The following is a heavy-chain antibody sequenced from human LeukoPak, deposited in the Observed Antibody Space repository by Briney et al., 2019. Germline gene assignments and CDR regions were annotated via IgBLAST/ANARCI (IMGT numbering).Heavy chain of an antibody. CDR3: AKGVGYGGMDV. CDR1: GFTFSSYA. Sequence: GGSLRLSCAASGFTFSSYAMHWVRQAPGKGLEWVAVISYDGHNEYYADSVKGRFTISRDNSKNTVYVQMNSLRAEDTAVYYCAKGVGYGGMDVWGQGTTVTVSS. D-gene: IGHD2-8*01. CDR2: ISYDGHNE. J-gene: IGHJ6*02. V-gene: IGHV3-30*04.